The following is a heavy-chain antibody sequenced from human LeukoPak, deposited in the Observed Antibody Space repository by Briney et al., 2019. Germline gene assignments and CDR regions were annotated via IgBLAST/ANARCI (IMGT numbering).Heavy chain of an antibody. CDR1: GGSFSGYY. CDR2: INHSGST. J-gene: IGHJ4*02. CDR3: ARVKSGWYGGVRLYFDY. V-gene: IGHV4-34*01. D-gene: IGHD6-19*01. Sequence: SETLSLTCAVYGGSFSGYYWSWIRQPPGKGLEWIGEINHSGSTNYNPSLKSRVTISVDTSKNQFSLKLSSVTAADTAVYYCARVKSGWYGGVRLYFDYWGQGTLVTVSS.